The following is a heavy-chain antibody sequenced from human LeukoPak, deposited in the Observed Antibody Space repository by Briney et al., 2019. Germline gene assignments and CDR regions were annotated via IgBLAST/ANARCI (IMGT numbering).Heavy chain of an antibody. CDR1: GFTFSGSA. CDR2: IRSKANSYAT. CDR3: NRRLADSSGYLDY. Sequence: GGALRLSCAVSGFTFSGSARHGVRQASGKGLDGVGRIRSKANSYATAYAASVKGRFNISRDDSKNTAYLQMNSLKTEDTAVYYCNRRLADSSGYLDYWGQGTLVTVSS. J-gene: IGHJ4*02. D-gene: IGHD3-22*01. V-gene: IGHV3-73*01.